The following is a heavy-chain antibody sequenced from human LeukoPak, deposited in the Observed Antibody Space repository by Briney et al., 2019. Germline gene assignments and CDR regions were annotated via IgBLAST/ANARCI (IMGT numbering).Heavy chain of an antibody. D-gene: IGHD4-11*01. CDR3: ARSGVTTVLYLD. CDR2: INRSGDT. V-gene: IGHV4-34*01. CDR1: GGSFNKYY. Sequence: SETLSLTCAVSGGSFNKYYWACIRQPPGNGLESIGEINRSGDTNYNPSLNSRVTISVDTSMNQFSLKLSSVTAADTAVYFCARSGVTTVLYLDWGQGTLVTVSS. J-gene: IGHJ4*02.